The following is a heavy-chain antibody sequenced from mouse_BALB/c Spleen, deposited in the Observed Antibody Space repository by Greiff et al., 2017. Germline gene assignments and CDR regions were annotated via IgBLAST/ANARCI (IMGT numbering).Heavy chain of an antibody. Sequence: EVQLVESGGGLVQPGGSRKLSCAASGFTFSSFGMHWVRQAPEKGLEWVAYISSGSSTIYYADTVKGRFTISRDNPKNTLFLQMTSLRSEDTAMYYCARGGYYGTPYYFDYWGQGTTLTVSS. CDR2: ISSGSSTI. J-gene: IGHJ2*01. V-gene: IGHV5-17*02. D-gene: IGHD1-1*01. CDR1: GFTFSSFG. CDR3: ARGGYYGTPYYFDY.